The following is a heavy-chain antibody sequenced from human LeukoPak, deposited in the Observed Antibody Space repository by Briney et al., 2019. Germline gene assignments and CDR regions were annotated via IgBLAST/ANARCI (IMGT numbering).Heavy chain of an antibody. CDR3: ARMDYYDSSGYYYVLEYFQH. D-gene: IGHD3-22*01. CDR2: INHSGST. V-gene: IGHV4-34*01. J-gene: IGHJ1*01. Sequence: SETLSLTCAVYGRSFSGYCWSWIRQPPGKGLEWIGEINHSGSTNYNPSLKSRVTISVDTSKNQFSLKLSSVTAADTAVYYCARMDYYDSSGYYYVLEYFQHWGQGTLVTVSS. CDR1: GRSFSGYC.